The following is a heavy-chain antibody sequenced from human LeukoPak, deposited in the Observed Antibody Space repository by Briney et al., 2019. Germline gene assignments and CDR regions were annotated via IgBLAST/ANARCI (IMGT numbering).Heavy chain of an antibody. V-gene: IGHV4-34*01. D-gene: IGHD5-24*01. CDR2: INHSGST. CDR1: GGSFSGYY. CDR3: ARGSRWLQFRGYDY. Sequence: PSETLSLTCAVYGGSFSGYYWSWIRQPPGKGVEWIGEINHSGSTNYNPFLKSRVTISVDTSKNQFSLKLSSVTAADTAVYYCARGSRWLQFRGYDYWGQGTLVTVSS. J-gene: IGHJ4*02.